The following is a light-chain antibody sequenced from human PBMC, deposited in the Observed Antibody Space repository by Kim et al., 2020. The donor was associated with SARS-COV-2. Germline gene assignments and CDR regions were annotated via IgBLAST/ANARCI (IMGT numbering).Light chain of an antibody. V-gene: IGKV1-5*03. J-gene: IGKJ1*01. CDR3: QQYNTSPWT. Sequence: DMQMTQSPSTLSASVGDRVTITCRASQYINKWLAWYQQKPGEAPKLLIYQASALESGVPSRFGGSGSGTEFTLTISSLQPDDFATYYCQQYNTSPWTFGQGTKVDIK. CDR1: QYINKW. CDR2: QAS.